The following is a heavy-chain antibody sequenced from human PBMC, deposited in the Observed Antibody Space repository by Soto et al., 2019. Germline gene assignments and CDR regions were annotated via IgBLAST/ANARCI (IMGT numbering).Heavy chain of an antibody. CDR1: GGTFSSYT. CDR3: ARGARTVVVPAAPNWFDP. D-gene: IGHD2-2*01. Sequence: GASVKVSCKASGGTFSSYTISWVRQAPGRGLEWMGRIIPILGIANYAQKFQGRVTITADKSTSTAYMELSSLRSEDTAVYYCARGARTVVVPAAPNWFDPWGQGTLVTVSS. CDR2: IIPILGIA. J-gene: IGHJ5*02. V-gene: IGHV1-69*02.